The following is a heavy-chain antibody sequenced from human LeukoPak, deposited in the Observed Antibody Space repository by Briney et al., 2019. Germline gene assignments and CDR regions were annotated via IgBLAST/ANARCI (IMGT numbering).Heavy chain of an antibody. CDR2: ISYDGNSK. CDR1: GFTFNTYG. CDR3: AKPHGAVGGLTLSGYFDS. Sequence: PGGSLRLSCAASGFTFNTYGMHWVRQAPGKGLEWVAVISYDGNSKFHIDAVKGRFIISRDNSKKTLYLQMNSLRTEDTAVYYCAKPHGAVGGLTLSGYFDSWGQGTLVSVSS. V-gene: IGHV3-30*18. J-gene: IGHJ4*02. D-gene: IGHD1-26*01.